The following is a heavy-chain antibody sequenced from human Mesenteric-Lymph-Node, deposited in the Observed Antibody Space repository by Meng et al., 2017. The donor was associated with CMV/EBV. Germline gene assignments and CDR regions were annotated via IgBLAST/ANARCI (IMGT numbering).Heavy chain of an antibody. J-gene: IGHJ4*02. CDR3: AKTDRYIVRVSGAAPEY. V-gene: IGHV3-23*01. D-gene: IGHD2/OR15-2a*01. Sequence: GESLKISCAASGFSFSSYAMAWVRQAPGEGLEWVSIISGDGDTAYYADSVRGRFTISRDNSKNTLYLQMNSVRVEDTAMYYCAKTDRYIVRVSGAAPEYWGQGTQVTVSS. CDR2: ISGDGDTA. CDR1: GFSFSSYA.